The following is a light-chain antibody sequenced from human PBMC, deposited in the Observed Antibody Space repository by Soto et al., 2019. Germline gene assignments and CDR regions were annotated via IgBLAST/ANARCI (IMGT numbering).Light chain of an antibody. J-gene: IGKJ4*01. Sequence: EIVLTQSPGTLSLSPGERATLSCRASQSVSSSYLAWYQQKPGQAPRLLICGASSRAIGIPDRFSGSGSGTDFTLTITRLEPEDFAVYYCQQYGSSPPLTFGGGTKVEIK. V-gene: IGKV3-20*01. CDR1: QSVSSSY. CDR3: QQYGSSPPLT. CDR2: GAS.